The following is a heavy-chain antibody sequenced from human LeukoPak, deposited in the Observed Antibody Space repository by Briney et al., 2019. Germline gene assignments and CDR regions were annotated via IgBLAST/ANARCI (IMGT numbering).Heavy chain of an antibody. V-gene: IGHV1-46*01. Sequence: ASVKVSYEASRSTFTSYYMHWVRQAPGQGLEWMGVINPSGGRTSYAQKSQGRVTMTRATSTSTVYMELSSLRSEDTAVYSCARGKYSSGWIKFDYWGQGTLVTVSS. CDR1: RSTFTSYY. CDR2: INPSGGRT. J-gene: IGHJ4*02. D-gene: IGHD6-19*01. CDR3: ARGKYSSGWIKFDY.